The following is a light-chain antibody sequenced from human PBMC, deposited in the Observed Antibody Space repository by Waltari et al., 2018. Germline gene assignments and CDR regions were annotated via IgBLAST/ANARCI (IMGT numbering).Light chain of an antibody. Sequence: CRARQSMSRYLAWYQQKPGQAPRLLIYCASTRATGIPDRFSGSGSGTDFSLTISGLEPEDSAVYYCQHHFRLPATFGQGTKVEIK. CDR1: QSMSRY. J-gene: IGKJ1*01. V-gene: IGKV3-20*01. CDR3: QHHFRLPAT. CDR2: CAS.